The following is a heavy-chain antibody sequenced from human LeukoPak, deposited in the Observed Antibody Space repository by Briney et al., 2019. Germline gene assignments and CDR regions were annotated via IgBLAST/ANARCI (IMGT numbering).Heavy chain of an antibody. J-gene: IGHJ6*03. CDR2: IVVGSGNT. D-gene: IGHD3-3*01. CDR1: GFTFTSSA. CDR3: AAPTFRLSEYDFYEPGDYYYYMDV. Sequence: GASVKVSCKASGFTFTSSAVQWVRQARGQRLEWIGWIVVGSGNTNYAQKFQERVTITRDMSTSTAYMELSSLRSEDTAVYYCAAPTFRLSEYDFYEPGDYYYYMDVWGKGTTVTVSS. V-gene: IGHV1-58*01.